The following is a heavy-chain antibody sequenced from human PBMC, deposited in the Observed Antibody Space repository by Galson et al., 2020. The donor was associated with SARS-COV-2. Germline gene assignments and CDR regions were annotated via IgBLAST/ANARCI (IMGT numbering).Heavy chain of an antibody. Sequence: SVKVSCKASGGTFSSYAISWVRQAPGQGLEWMGGIIPIFGTANYAQKFQGRVTITADESTSTAYMELSSLRSEDTAVYYCARTEKDTAMVGGYYSYYMDVWGKGTTVTVSS. V-gene: IGHV1-69*13. CDR2: IIPIFGTA. J-gene: IGHJ6*03. D-gene: IGHD5-18*01. CDR3: ARTEKDTAMVGGYYSYYMDV. CDR1: GGTFSSYA.